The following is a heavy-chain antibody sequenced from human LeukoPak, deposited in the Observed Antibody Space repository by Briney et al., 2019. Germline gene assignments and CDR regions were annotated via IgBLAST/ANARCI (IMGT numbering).Heavy chain of an antibody. D-gene: IGHD3-16*02. CDR2: ISTYNGNT. CDR3: ARVIYDYVWGSYRYTGDDY. Sequence: ASVKVSCKASGYTFTSYGISWVRQAPGQGLEWMGWISTYNGNTNYAQKLQGRVTLTTDTSTNIAYMELRSLRSDDTAVYYCARVIYDYVWGSYRYTGDDYWGQGTLVTVSS. J-gene: IGHJ4*02. V-gene: IGHV1-18*01. CDR1: GYTFTSYG.